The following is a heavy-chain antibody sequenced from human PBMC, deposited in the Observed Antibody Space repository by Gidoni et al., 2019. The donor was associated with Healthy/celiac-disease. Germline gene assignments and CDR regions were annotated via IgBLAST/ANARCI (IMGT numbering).Heavy chain of an antibody. D-gene: IGHD1-26*01. V-gene: IGHV1-69*01. J-gene: IGHJ4*02. CDR3: ARREWELRGGYFDY. CDR1: GGTFRSYA. CDR2: IIPIFGTA. Sequence: ASGGTFRSYALSWVRQATGQGLKWMGGIIPIFGTANYAQKFQGRVTITADESTSTAYMELSSLRSEDTAVYYCARREWELRGGYFDYWGQGTLVTVSS.